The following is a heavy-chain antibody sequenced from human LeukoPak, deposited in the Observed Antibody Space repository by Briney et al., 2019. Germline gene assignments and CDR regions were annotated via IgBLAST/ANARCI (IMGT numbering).Heavy chain of an antibody. CDR1: GFTFSSYA. J-gene: IGHJ3*02. CDR2: MKSKRDGGAT. D-gene: IGHD3-3*01. V-gene: IGHV3-15*01. Sequence: GGSLRLSCAASGFTFSSYAMHWVRQAPGKGLEWVGRMKSKRDGGATEYAAPVKGRFTISRDDSKNTVYLQMDSLRAEDTAVYYCAKTDRTGALGRFRMRSDAFDIWGQGTMVTVSS. CDR3: AKTDRTGALGRFRMRSDAFDI.